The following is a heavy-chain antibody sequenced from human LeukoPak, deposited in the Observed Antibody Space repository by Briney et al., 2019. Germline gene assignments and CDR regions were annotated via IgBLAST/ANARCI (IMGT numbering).Heavy chain of an antibody. CDR2: ISSSGSTI. D-gene: IGHD2-2*01. J-gene: IGHJ6*02. V-gene: IGHV3-48*03. CDR3: ASLVVPAAKGTSHYYYYGMDV. Sequence: PGGSLRLSCAASGFTFSSYEMNWVRQAPGKGLEWVSYISSSGSTIYYADSVKGRFTISRDNAKNSLYLQMNSLRAEDTAVYYCASLVVPAAKGTSHYYYYGMDVWGQGATVTVSS. CDR1: GFTFSSYE.